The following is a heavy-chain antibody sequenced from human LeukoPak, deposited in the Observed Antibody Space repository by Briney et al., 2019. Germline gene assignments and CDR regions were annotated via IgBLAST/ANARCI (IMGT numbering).Heavy chain of an antibody. J-gene: IGHJ4*02. CDR1: GYTFTSYD. CDR3: ARGSGLDYYDSSGYWSIDFDY. Sequence: ASVKVSSKASGYTFTSYDINWVRQATGRGLEWMGWMNPNSGNTGYAQKFQGRVTITRNTSISTAYMELSSLRSEDTAVYYCARGSGLDYYDSSGYWSIDFDYWGQGTLVTVSS. D-gene: IGHD3-22*01. V-gene: IGHV1-8*03. CDR2: MNPNSGNT.